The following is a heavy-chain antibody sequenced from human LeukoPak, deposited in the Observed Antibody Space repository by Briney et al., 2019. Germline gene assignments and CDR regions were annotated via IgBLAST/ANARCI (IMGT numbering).Heavy chain of an antibody. Sequence: GASVKVSCKASGYTFNDHGISWVRQAPGHGLEWMGWISGHNGNTMYAQKLQGRVSLTTDTSTNTAYMELRSLRSDDTALYYCARDSVNPNYFYGMDVWGKGTTVTVSS. D-gene: IGHD1-14*01. V-gene: IGHV1-18*04. CDR3: ARDSVNPNYFYGMDV. J-gene: IGHJ6*04. CDR2: ISGHNGNT. CDR1: GYTFNDHG.